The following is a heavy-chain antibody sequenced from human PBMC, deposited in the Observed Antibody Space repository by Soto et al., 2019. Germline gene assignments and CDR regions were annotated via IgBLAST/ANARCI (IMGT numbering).Heavy chain of an antibody. V-gene: IGHV3-23*01. Sequence: PGGSLRLSCAASGFTFSSYAMSWVRQAPGKGLEWVSAISGSGGSTYYADSVKGRFTISRDNSKNTLYLQMNSLRAEDTAVYYCANGGGIVEAGPLPYWGQGTLVTVSS. CDR3: ANGGGIVEAGPLPY. D-gene: IGHD1-26*01. J-gene: IGHJ4*02. CDR2: ISGSGGST. CDR1: GFTFSSYA.